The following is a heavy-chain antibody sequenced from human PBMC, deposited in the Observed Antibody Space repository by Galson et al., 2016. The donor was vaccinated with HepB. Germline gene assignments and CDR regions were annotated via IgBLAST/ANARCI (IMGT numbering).Heavy chain of an antibody. D-gene: IGHD3-22*01. CDR2: ISGFGDKT. J-gene: IGHJ5*01. Sequence: SLRLSCAASGFALGTYAMTWVRQAPGKGLEWVSGISGFGDKTYYADSVKGRFTISRDNSKNTLYLQMTSLRAADTAVYYCARGATYFYDSRGRSYDWFDSWGQGALVTVSS. CDR3: ARGATYFYDSRGRSYDWFDS. CDR1: GFALGTYA. V-gene: IGHV3-23*01.